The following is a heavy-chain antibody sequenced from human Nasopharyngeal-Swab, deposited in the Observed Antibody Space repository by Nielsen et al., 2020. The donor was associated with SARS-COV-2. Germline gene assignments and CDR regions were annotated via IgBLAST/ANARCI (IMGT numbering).Heavy chain of an antibody. CDR2: VSGSGGTT. Sequence: WIRQPPGKGLEWVSGVSGSGGTTKYVDSVKGRFTISRDNSKNKLYLQMHSLRVEDTAVYYCAKDRYCSGGACYFSGFDYWGLGTLVTVSS. V-gene: IGHV3-23*01. J-gene: IGHJ4*02. D-gene: IGHD2-15*01. CDR3: AKDRYCSGGACYFSGFDY.